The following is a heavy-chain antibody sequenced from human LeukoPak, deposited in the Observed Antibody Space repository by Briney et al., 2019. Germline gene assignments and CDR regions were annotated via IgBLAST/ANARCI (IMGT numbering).Heavy chain of an antibody. Sequence: SDTLSLTCTVSGGSISSSSHYWGWTRQPPGKGLEWLGSIYYSGSTYYNPSLKSRVTISVDTSKNQFSLKLSSVTAADTAVYYCARPSSSIAAAGGWFDPWGQGTLVTVSS. V-gene: IGHV4-39*01. D-gene: IGHD6-13*01. CDR3: ARPSSSIAAAGGWFDP. CDR1: GGSISSSSHY. CDR2: IYYSGST. J-gene: IGHJ5*02.